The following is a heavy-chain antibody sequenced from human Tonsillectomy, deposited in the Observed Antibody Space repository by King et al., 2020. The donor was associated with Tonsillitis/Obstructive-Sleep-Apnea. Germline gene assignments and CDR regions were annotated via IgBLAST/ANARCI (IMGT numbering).Heavy chain of an antibody. Sequence: VQLVESGGGLVQPGRSLRLSCASSGFTFDDYAMYWVRQAPGKGLEWVSDISWNSGSRGYADSVKGRFTISRDNAKNSLYLQMNSLRAEDTALYYCAKDLIIATAGTPGDAFDIWGQGTMVTVSS. D-gene: IGHD6-13*01. V-gene: IGHV3-9*01. CDR1: GFTFDDYA. CDR2: ISWNSGSR. J-gene: IGHJ3*02. CDR3: AKDLIIATAGTPGDAFDI.